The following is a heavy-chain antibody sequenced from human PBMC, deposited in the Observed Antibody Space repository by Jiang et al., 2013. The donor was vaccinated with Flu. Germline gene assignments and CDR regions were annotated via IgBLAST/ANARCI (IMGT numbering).Heavy chain of an antibody. D-gene: IGHD2-21*01. CDR2: IDTNTGNP. Sequence: QSGSELKKPGASVKVSCKASGYTFTNYAMNWVRQAPGQGLEWMGWIDTNTGNPSYAPGFTGRFVFSLDTSVSTTYLQITSLKSEDTAFYFCARADSPGLRSWSYCGGSWGQGTLVTVSS. V-gene: IGHV7-4-1*02. CDR3: ARADSPGLRSWSYCGGS. J-gene: IGHJ4*02. CDR1: GYTFTNYA.